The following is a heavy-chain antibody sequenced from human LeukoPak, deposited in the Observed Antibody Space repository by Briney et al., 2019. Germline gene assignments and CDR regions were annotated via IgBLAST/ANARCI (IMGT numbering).Heavy chain of an antibody. Sequence: GASVKVSCKASGGTFTSYDINWVRQATGQGLERMGWMNPNSGNTGYAQKFQGRVTMTRNTSISTAYMELSSLRSEDTAVYYCARGPGSAIFGVVRYALHDNTFDYWGQGTLVTVSS. D-gene: IGHD3-3*01. J-gene: IGHJ4*02. CDR1: GGTFTSYD. V-gene: IGHV1-8*01. CDR2: MNPNSGNT. CDR3: ARGPGSAIFGVVRYALHDNTFDY.